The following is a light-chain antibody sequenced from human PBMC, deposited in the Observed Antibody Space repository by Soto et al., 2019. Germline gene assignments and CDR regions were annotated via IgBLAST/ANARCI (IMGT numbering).Light chain of an antibody. CDR2: GAS. J-gene: IGKJ1*01. CDR1: QSVSSSF. V-gene: IGKV3-20*01. Sequence: IVFAQSPDTLSLSPGERATLSCRASQSVSSSFLAWYQQKPGQAPRLLIYGASNRATGIPARFSGSGSGTDSTLTISSLQSEDFAVYYCQQYHTWPRGKFGQGTKVDIK. CDR3: QQYHTWPRGK.